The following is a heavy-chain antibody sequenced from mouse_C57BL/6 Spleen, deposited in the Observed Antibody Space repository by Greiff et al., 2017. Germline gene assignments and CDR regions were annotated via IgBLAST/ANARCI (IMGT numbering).Heavy chain of an antibody. CDR3: ARSGDYYGSSYQNFDV. Sequence: QVQLQQSGAELARPGASVKLSCKASGYTFTSYGISWVKQRTGQGLEWIGEIYPRSGNTYYNEKFKGKATLTADKSSSTAYMELRSLTSEDSAVYFCARSGDYYGSSYQNFDVWGTGTTVTVSS. CDR1: GYTFTSYG. CDR2: IYPRSGNT. J-gene: IGHJ1*03. V-gene: IGHV1-81*01. D-gene: IGHD1-1*01.